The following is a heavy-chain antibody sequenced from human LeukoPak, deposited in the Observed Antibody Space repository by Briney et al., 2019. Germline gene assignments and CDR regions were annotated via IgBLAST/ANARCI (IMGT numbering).Heavy chain of an antibody. V-gene: IGHV5-51*01. CDR1: GYSFTSYW. CDR2: IYPGDSDT. CDR3: ARTDYTYYDSSGYCFDY. J-gene: IGHJ4*02. D-gene: IGHD3-22*01. Sequence: GESLKISCKGSGYSFTSYWIGWVRQMPGKGLEWMGIIYPGDSDTRYSPSFQGQVTISADKSISTAYLQWSSLKGSDTAMYYCARTDYTYYDSSGYCFDYWGQGTLVTVSS.